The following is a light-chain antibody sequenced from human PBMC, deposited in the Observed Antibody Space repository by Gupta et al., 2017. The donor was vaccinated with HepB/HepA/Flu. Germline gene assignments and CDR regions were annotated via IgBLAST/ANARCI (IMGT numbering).Light chain of an antibody. CDR1: HGGKNN. J-gene: IGKJ1*01. CDR2: AAS. CDR3: LQYNNYPWT. Sequence: DIQITQSLSSLSASIADRFNITCWASHGGKNNLGWFQQKPGKAPQRLMYAASSLQSGVPSRFSGSGSGTEFTLTISSLQPEDFAAYYCLQYNNYPWTFGEGTKVEIK. V-gene: IGKV1-17*01.